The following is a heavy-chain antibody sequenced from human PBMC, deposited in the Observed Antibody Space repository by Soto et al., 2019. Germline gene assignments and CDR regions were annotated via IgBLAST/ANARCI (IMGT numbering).Heavy chain of an antibody. V-gene: IGHV4-59*01. D-gene: IGHD3-10*01. CDR3: ARDPGGEFLKGAGMDV. CDR1: GDSISRYY. J-gene: IGHJ6*02. Sequence: QVQLQESGPGLVKPSETLSLTCTVSGDSISRYYWSWIRLSPGKGLEWIGYIYYSGETNYNPSVKSRVTISVDRTKNQCSLKLSSVTAADTAIYYCARDPGGEFLKGAGMDVWGQGTRVNVSS. CDR2: IYYSGET.